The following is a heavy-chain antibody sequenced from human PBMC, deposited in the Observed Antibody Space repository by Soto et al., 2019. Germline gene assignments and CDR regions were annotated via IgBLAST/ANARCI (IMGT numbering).Heavy chain of an antibody. V-gene: IGHV3-74*01. D-gene: IGHD2-15*01. J-gene: IGHJ5*02. CDR3: ARGCSGGSCYPTT. CDR2: INSDGSST. Sequence: GGSLRLSCAASGFTFSSYWMHWVRQAPGKGLVWVSRINSDGSSTSYADSVKGRFTISRDNAKNTLYLQMNSLRAEDTAVYYCARGCSGGSCYPTTWGQGTLVTVSS. CDR1: GFTFSSYW.